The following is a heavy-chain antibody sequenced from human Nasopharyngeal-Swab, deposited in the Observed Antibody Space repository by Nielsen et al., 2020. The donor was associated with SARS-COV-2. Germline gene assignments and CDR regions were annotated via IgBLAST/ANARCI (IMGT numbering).Heavy chain of an antibody. J-gene: IGHJ4*02. D-gene: IGHD3-16*02. Sequence: SETLSLTCAVYGGSFSGYYWSWIRQLPGKGLEWIGEINHSGSTNYNPSLKSRVTISVDTTKNQFSLKLSSVTAADTAVYYCARGRVWGSYRYTYYFDYWGQGTLVTVSS. CDR3: ARGRVWGSYRYTYYFDY. V-gene: IGHV4-34*01. CDR1: GGSFSGYY. CDR2: INHSGST.